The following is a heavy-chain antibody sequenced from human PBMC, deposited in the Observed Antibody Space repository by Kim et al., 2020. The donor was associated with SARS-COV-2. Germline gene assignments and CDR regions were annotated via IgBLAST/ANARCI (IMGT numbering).Heavy chain of an antibody. CDR2: SST. J-gene: IGHJ4*02. V-gene: IGHV5-10-1*01. D-gene: IGHD3-3*01. CDR3: ARLGQGFDY. Sequence: SSTNYRPSFQGHVTISADKSISTAYLQWSSLKASDTAMYYCARLGQGFDYWGQGTLVTVSS.